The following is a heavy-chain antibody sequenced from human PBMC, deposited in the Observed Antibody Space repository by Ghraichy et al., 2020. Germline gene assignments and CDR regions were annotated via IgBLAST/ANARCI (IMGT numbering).Heavy chain of an antibody. V-gene: IGHV3-30*03. D-gene: IGHD2-2*02. CDR3: ARGGFCSRWKCYTETDAFDM. Sequence: GGSLRLSCAASGFTFSNYGMHWVRQAPAKGLEWVAVISYNGRNEYYEDSVKGRFTISRDNSKNTVSLQINTARAEDTAVYFCARGGFCSRWKCYTETDAFDMWGQGTVVTVSS. CDR1: GFTFSNYG. J-gene: IGHJ3*02. CDR2: ISYNGRNE.